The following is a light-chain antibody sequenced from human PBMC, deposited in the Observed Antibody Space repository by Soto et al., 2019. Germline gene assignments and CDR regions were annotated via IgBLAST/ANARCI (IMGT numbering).Light chain of an antibody. CDR1: QGIAKD. Sequence: AIQLTQSPSSLSESVGDRVTITCRASQGIAKDLGWYQQKPGKAPRLLIFGASFLQSGVPSRFSGSGSGTDFTLTINGLQPEDFATYYCLQNYYSFRTFGQGTKVEIK. CDR2: GAS. CDR3: LQNYYSFRT. J-gene: IGKJ1*01. V-gene: IGKV1-6*01.